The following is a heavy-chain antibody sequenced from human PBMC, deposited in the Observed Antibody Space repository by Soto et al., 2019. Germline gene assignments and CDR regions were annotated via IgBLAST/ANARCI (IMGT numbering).Heavy chain of an antibody. CDR2: VFYSGAT. D-gene: IGHD3-10*01. J-gene: IGHJ4*02. CDR1: GGPIKTGDYY. V-gene: IGHV4-30-4*01. CDR3: ARAGFSYGHLLF. Sequence: QVQLKESGPGLVKPSETLSLTCNVSGGPIKTGDYYWNGIRQPPGKDLEWIGYVFYSGATNYSPSLKRRTALSMDTSKNQFSLSLSSVPAADTAVYYCARAGFSYGHLLFWGQGIRVTVST.